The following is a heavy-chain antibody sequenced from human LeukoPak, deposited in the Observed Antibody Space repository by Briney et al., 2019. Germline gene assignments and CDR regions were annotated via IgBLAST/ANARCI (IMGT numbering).Heavy chain of an antibody. V-gene: IGHV3-23*01. CDR2: ISGSGGST. J-gene: IGHJ6*02. CDR3: AKVNSYYYGMDV. CDR1: GFTFTNYA. D-gene: IGHD2/OR15-2a*01. Sequence: GGSLRLSCAASGFTFTNYAMHWVRQAPGKGLEWVSAISGSGGSTYYADSVKGRFTISRDNSKNTLYLQMNSLRAEDTAVYYCAKVNSYYYGMDVWGQGTTVTVSS.